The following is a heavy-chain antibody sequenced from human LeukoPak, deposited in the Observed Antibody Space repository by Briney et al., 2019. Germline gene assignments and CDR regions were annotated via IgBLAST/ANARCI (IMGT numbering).Heavy chain of an antibody. CDR3: ARHLDYYDSSGYYYPDAFDI. J-gene: IGHJ3*02. V-gene: IGHV4-39*01. Sequence: SETLSLTCTVSGGSISSCSYYWGWIRQPPGKGLEWIGSIYYSGSTYYNPSLKSRVTISVDTSKIQFSLKLSSVTAADTAVYYCARHLDYYDSSGYYYPDAFDIWGQGTMVTVSS. D-gene: IGHD3-22*01. CDR2: IYYSGST. CDR1: GGSISSCSYY.